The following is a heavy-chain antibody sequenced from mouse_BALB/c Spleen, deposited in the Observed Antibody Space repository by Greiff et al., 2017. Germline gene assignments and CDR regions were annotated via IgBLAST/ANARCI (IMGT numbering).Heavy chain of an antibody. J-gene: IGHJ4*01. V-gene: IGHV1-54*01. Sequence: QVQLQQSGAELVRPGTSVKVSCKASGYAFTNYLIEWVKQRPGQGLEWIGVINPGSGGTNYNEKFKGRATLTADKSSSTAYMQLSSLTSDDSAVYFCARGGRATPMDYWGQGTSVTVSS. D-gene: IGHD3-1*01. CDR3: ARGGRATPMDY. CDR1: GYAFTNYL. CDR2: INPGSGGT.